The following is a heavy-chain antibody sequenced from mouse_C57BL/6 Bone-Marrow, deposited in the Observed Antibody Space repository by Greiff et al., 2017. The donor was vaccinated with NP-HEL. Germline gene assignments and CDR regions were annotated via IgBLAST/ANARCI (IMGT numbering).Heavy chain of an antibody. D-gene: IGHD1-1*01. V-gene: IGHV1-18*01. J-gene: IGHJ1*03. CDR2: INPNNGGT. CDR3: ARTVYGSRGRYFDV. Sequence: VQLQQSGPELVKPGASVKIPCKASGYTFTDYNMDWVKQSHGKSLEWIGDINPNNGGTIYNQKFKGKATLTVDKSSSTAYMELRSLTSEDTAVYYCARTVYGSRGRYFDVWGTGTTVTVSS. CDR1: GYTFTDYN.